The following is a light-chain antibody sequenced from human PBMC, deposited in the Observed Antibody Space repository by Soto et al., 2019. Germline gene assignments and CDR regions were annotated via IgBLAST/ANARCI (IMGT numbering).Light chain of an antibody. CDR3: QQYNSYSS. J-gene: IGKJ5*01. CDR1: QSISSW. CDR2: DAS. Sequence: DIQMTQSPSTLSASVGDRVTITCRASQSISSWLAWYQQKPGKAPKLLIYDASSLESGVPSRFSGSGSGTEFTLTISSLQPDDFATYHCQQYNSYSSFGQGTRLEIK. V-gene: IGKV1-5*01.